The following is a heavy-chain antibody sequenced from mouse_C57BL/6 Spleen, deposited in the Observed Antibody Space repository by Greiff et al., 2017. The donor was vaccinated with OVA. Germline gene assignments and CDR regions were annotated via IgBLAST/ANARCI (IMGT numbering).Heavy chain of an antibody. CDR3: ARDSYYGNSFAY. Sequence: DVKLQESGGGLVKPGGSLKLSCAASGFTFSSYAMSWVRQTPEKRLEWVATISDGGSYTYYPDNVKGRFTISRDNAKNNLYLQMSHLKSEDTAMYYCARDSYYGNSFAYWGQGTLVTVSA. J-gene: IGHJ3*01. V-gene: IGHV5-4*01. CDR2: ISDGGSYT. CDR1: GFTFSSYA. D-gene: IGHD2-10*01.